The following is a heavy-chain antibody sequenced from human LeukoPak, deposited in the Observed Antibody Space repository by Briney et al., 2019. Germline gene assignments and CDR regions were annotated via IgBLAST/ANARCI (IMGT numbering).Heavy chain of an antibody. CDR1: GFTFSSYG. V-gene: IGHV3-30*18. CDR2: ISYDGSNK. J-gene: IGHJ5*02. D-gene: IGHD6-13*01. CDR3: AKDRAAAGSMNWFDP. Sequence: GGSLRLSCAASGFTFSSYGMHWVRQAPGKGLEWVAVISYDGSNKYYADSVKGRFTTSRDNSKNTLYLQMNSLRAEDTAVYYCAKDRAAAGSMNWFDPWGQGTLVTVSS.